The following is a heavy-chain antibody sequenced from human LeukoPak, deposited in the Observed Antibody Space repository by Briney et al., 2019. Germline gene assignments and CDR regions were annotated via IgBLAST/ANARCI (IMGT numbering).Heavy chain of an antibody. Sequence: GGSLRLSCAASGFTFDDYAMHWVRHAPGKGLEWVSGISWNSGSIGYADSVKGRFTISRDNAKNSLYLQVNSLRAEDTAFYYCAEDYSSSWFPDSIFNIWGQGTKVTVSS. D-gene: IGHD6-13*01. J-gene: IGHJ3*02. V-gene: IGHV3-9*01. CDR3: AEDYSSSWFPDSIFNI. CDR2: ISWNSGSI. CDR1: GFTFDDYA.